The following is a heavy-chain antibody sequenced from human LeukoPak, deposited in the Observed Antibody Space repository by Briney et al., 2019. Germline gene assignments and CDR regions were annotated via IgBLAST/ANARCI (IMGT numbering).Heavy chain of an antibody. CDR3: ARLSDTAMFTRTFDI. CDR1: GYSFTSYW. Sequence: KPGESLKISCKGSGYSFTSYWIGWVRQMPGKGLEWMGIIYPGDSDSRYSPPSQGQVTISADKSINTAYLQWSSLKASDTAMYYCARLSDTAMFTRTFDIWGQGTMVTVSS. J-gene: IGHJ3*02. CDR2: IYPGDSDS. D-gene: IGHD5-18*01. V-gene: IGHV5-51*03.